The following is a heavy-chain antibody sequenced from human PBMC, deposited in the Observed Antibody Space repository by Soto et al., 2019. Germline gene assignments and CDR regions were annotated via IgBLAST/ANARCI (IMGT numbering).Heavy chain of an antibody. D-gene: IGHD3-3*01. CDR3: ATRKLRFLEWFFDY. CDR2: FDPEDGET. CDR1: GYTLTELS. Sequence: ASVKVSCKVSGYTLTELSMHWVRQAPGKGLEWMGGFDPEDGETIYAQKFQGRVTMTEDTSTDTAYMELSSLRSEDTAVYYCATRKLRFLEWFFDYWGQGTLVTVSS. J-gene: IGHJ4*02. V-gene: IGHV1-24*01.